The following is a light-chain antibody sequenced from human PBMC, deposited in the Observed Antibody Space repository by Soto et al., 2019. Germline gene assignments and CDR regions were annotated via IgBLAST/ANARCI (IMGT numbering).Light chain of an antibody. CDR1: ASDIGNYNY. J-gene: IGLJ2*01. CDR2: GVS. CDR3: SSYTTTSTLGV. Sequence: QSALTQPASVSGSPGQSITISCTGTASDIGNYNYVSWYQVHPGKAPKLLIYGVSNRPSGVSNRFSGSKSGNAASLTISGLQAEDEADYYCSSYTTTSTLGVFGGGTKLTVL. V-gene: IGLV2-14*01.